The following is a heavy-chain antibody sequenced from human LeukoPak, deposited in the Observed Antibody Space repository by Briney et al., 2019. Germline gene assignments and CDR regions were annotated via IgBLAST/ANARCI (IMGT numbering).Heavy chain of an antibody. V-gene: IGHV3-7*03. CDR2: IKLDGSEK. CDR3: ARDQYDTWSRRGNFDS. J-gene: IGHJ4*02. CDR1: GFTFGKYW. D-gene: IGHD3-3*01. Sequence: WGSLRLSCVASGFTFGKYWMRWVRQAPGKGLGWVANIKLDGSEKNYADSVKGRFTISRDNTKKSLYLQMNSLRVEDTAVFYCARDQYDTWSRRGNFDSWGQGIMVIVSS.